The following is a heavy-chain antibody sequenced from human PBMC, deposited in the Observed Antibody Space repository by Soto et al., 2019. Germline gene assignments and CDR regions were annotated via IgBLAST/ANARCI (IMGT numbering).Heavy chain of an antibody. CDR3: ARNPSGYLLNDYGMGV. CDR1: GGSISSGGYY. V-gene: IGHV4-31*02. D-gene: IGHD3-3*01. Sequence: VSGGSISSGGYYWSWIRQHPGKGLEWIGYIYYSGSTYYNPSLKSRVTISVDTSKNQFSLKLSSVTAADTAVYYCARNPSGYLLNDYGMGVWGQGTTVTVSS. CDR2: IYYSGST. J-gene: IGHJ6*02.